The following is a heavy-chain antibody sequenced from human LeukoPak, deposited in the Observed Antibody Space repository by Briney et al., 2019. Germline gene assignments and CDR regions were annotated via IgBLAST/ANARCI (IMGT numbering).Heavy chain of an antibody. D-gene: IGHD6-25*01. CDR1: GFTFTNYG. J-gene: IGHJ1*01. V-gene: IGHV3-30*18. CDR3: AKEPNPYSSGWYFQD. CDR2: VSHDGSTT. Sequence: PGGSLRLSCAASGFTFTNYGMQWVRQAPGKGLEWVAVVSHDGSTTFYADYVKGRFTIARDNSKNTLDLQMDSLRPEDTAVYYCAKEPNPYSSGWYFQDWGQGTLVTVSS.